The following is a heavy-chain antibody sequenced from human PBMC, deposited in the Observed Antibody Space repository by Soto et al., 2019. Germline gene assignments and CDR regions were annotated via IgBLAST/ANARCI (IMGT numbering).Heavy chain of an antibody. Sequence: QLQLQESGPGLVKPSETLSLTCTVSGGSIIRSSTYYWGWIRQPPGKGLEWIGSVYYSGITYYNPSLKSRVTISVDTSNKQSSLKLNSVTAADTAVYYCARGLTGTMMRLNCLDPWGQGTLVTVSS. D-gene: IGHD1-7*01. CDR2: VYYSGIT. CDR3: ARGLTGTMMRLNCLDP. CDR1: GGSIIRSSTYY. J-gene: IGHJ5*02. V-gene: IGHV4-39*01.